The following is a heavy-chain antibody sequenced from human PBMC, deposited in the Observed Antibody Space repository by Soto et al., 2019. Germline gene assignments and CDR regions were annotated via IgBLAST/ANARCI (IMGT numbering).Heavy chain of an antibody. J-gene: IGHJ4*02. CDR2: IYYSGST. CDR1: GGSISNYY. Sequence: QVQLQESGPRLVKPSETLSLTCIVSGGSISNYYWSWIRQPPGKGLAWIGYIYYSGSTNYNPSLQSRVTISVDTSKNQFSLKLSSVTAADTAVYYCARAVLPATAPFYYWGQGTRVTVSS. V-gene: IGHV4-59*01. CDR3: ARAVLPATAPFYY. D-gene: IGHD2-2*01.